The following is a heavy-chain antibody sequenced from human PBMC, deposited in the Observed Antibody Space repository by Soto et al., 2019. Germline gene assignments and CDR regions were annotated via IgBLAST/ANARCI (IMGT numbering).Heavy chain of an antibody. CDR3: ATGYIAGPKGWFDP. Sequence: LRLSCAASGFTFSSYALTWVCQAPGKGLEWVSATSNNGGSTYYADSVKGRFTVSRDNSKNTLYLQMNSLRAEDTAVYYCATGYIAGPKGWFDPWGQGTLVTVSS. D-gene: IGHD6-13*01. CDR2: TSNNGGST. V-gene: IGHV3-23*01. J-gene: IGHJ5*02. CDR1: GFTFSSYA.